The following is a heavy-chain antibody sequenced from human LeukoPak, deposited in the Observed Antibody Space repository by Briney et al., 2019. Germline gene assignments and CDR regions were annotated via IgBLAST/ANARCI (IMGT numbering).Heavy chain of an antibody. J-gene: IGHJ4*02. D-gene: IGHD1-1*01. Sequence: PGGSLRLSCAASGFTFSSYAMSWVRQAPGKGLEWVSAISGSGGSTHYADSVKGRFTISRDNSKNTLHLQMISLRADDTAAYYCARDEGGLYKWTFYFDFWGQGTLITVSS. CDR2: ISGSGGST. CDR3: ARDEGGLYKWTFYFDF. V-gene: IGHV3-23*01. CDR1: GFTFSSYA.